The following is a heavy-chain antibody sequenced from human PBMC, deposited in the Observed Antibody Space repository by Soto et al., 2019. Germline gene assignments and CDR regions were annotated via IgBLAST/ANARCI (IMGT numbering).Heavy chain of an antibody. J-gene: IGHJ4*02. CDR2: IVPIVDTS. Sequence: QVQLVQSGAEVRQPASSVKVSCTTSGGTFSSYAIRWVRQAPGQGLEWMGGIVPIVDTSTYAQKFQGRFTITADESTSTVYMELSSLRSDDTAVYYCVRVVAIPGYPDNWGQGTLVTVSS. CDR1: GGTFSSYA. D-gene: IGHD5-12*01. V-gene: IGHV1-69*12. CDR3: VRVVAIPGYPDN.